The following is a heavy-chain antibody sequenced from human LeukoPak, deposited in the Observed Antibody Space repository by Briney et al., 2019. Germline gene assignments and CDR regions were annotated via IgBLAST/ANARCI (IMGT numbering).Heavy chain of an antibody. Sequence: SETLSLTCTVSGGSISSYYWSWIRQPPGKGLEWIGYIYYSGSTNYNPSLKSRVTISVDTSKNQFSLKLTSVTAADTAIYYCSRESGAFCPFGYWGQGTLVIVPS. J-gene: IGHJ4*02. CDR3: SRESGAFCPFGY. CDR1: GGSISSYY. D-gene: IGHD1-26*01. CDR2: IYYSGST. V-gene: IGHV4-59*12.